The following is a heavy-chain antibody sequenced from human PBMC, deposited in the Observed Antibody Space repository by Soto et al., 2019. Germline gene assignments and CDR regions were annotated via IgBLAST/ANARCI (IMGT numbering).Heavy chain of an antibody. V-gene: IGHV6-1*01. CDR3: ARDRVNWNYYYFYGMDV. J-gene: IGHJ6*02. Sequence: QTLSLTCVISGDSVSSNSVTWNWIRQSPSRGLEWLGRTYYRSKWYNDYALSVKSRISINPDTSQNQFSLQLNTVTPEDTAVYYCARDRVNWNYYYFYGMDVWGQGTTVTVSS. CDR1: GDSVSSNSVT. D-gene: IGHD1-20*01. CDR2: TYYRSKWYN.